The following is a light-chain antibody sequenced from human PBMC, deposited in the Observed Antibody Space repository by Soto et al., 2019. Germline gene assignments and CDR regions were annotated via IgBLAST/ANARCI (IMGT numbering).Light chain of an antibody. CDR3: QQRGNWHPPIS. J-gene: IGKJ5*01. V-gene: IGKV3D-20*02. CDR2: GAS. CDR1: QRISRSY. Sequence: ESVLTRSPGTLSLSPGARAALSCRARQRISRSYLAWYQHNPGQAPRLLIYGASSRATGIPARFSGSGSETDFTLTISSLQPEDFAVYSCQQRGNWHPPISFGQGTRLEIK.